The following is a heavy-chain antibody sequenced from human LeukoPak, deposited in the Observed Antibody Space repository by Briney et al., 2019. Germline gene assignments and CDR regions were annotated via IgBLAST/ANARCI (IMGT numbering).Heavy chain of an antibody. D-gene: IGHD2-21*02. CDR3: ARELPREVTLDY. J-gene: IGHJ4*01. CDR2: INSDGSST. Sequence: GGSLRLSCAVSGFTFSSYGMQWVRQAPGKGLAWVSRINSDGSSTAYADSVKGRSSISRDNAKNTLYLQMNSLRAEDTAVYYCARELPREVTLDYWGQGTLVTVSS. CDR1: GFTFSSYG. V-gene: IGHV3-74*01.